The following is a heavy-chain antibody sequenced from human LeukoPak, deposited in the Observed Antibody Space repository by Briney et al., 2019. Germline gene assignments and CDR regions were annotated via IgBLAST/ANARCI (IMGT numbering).Heavy chain of an antibody. J-gene: IGHJ4*02. CDR1: GYSFTAYY. D-gene: IGHD3-22*01. Sequence: ASVKVSCKTSGYSFTAYYMHWVRQAPGQGLEWMGWLNPNSGTTRYAQNFQGRVTLTSDTSINTAYLELSSLKSEDTAVYYCARGRAHSDSGSRLLQEYWGQGILVTVSS. CDR2: LNPNSGTT. V-gene: IGHV1-2*02. CDR3: ARGRAHSDSGSRLLQEY.